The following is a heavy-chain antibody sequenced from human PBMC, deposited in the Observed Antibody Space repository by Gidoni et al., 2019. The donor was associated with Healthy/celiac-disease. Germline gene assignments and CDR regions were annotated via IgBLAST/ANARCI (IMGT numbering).Heavy chain of an antibody. CDR2: IHHCGIT. J-gene: IGHJ4*02. CDR1: GGSFSGYY. CDR3: ARAASSS. Sequence: QVQLQQWGAGLLKPSETLSLTCAVYGGSFSGYYWSWIRQPPGKGLEWIGEIHHCGITNYIPSLKSRVTISVDTSKNQFSLKLSSVTAADTAVYYCARAASSSWGQGTLVTVSS. V-gene: IGHV4-34*01. D-gene: IGHD6-13*01.